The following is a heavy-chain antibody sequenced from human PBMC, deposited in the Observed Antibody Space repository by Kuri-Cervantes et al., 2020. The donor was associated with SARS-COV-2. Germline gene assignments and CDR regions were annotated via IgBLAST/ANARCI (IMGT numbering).Heavy chain of an antibody. D-gene: IGHD4-17*01. Sequence: ASVKVSCKASGYTFTSYYMHWVRQAPGQGLEWRGRINPSGGSTSYAQKFQGRVTMTRDTSTSTVYMELSSLRSEDTAVYYCARSDDYGDYCFGHFDYWGQGTLVTVSS. CDR3: ARSDDYGDYCFGHFDY. V-gene: IGHV1-46*01. J-gene: IGHJ4*02. CDR1: GYTFTSYY. CDR2: INPSGGST.